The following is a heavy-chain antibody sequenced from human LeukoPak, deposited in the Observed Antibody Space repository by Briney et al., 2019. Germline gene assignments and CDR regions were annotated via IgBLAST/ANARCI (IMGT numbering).Heavy chain of an antibody. J-gene: IGHJ5*02. CDR1: GFTFSSYA. CDR3: ARGSRPNRRHNCFDP. CDR2: ISYDGSNK. D-gene: IGHD1-14*01. Sequence: GSLRLSCAASGFTFSSYAMHWVRQAPGKGLEWVAVISYDGSNKYYADSVKGRFTISRDNSKNTLYLQMNSLRAEDTAVYYCARGSRPNRRHNCFDPWGQGTLVTVSS. V-gene: IGHV3-30-3*01.